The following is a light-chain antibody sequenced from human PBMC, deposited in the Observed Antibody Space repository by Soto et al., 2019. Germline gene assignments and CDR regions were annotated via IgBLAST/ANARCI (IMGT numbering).Light chain of an antibody. CDR3: AAWDDSLSGL. V-gene: IGLV1-47*01. Sequence: QYVLTQPPSASGTPGQRVTISCSGSSCNIGNNYEYWYQQLPGTAPKLLIYRNNQRPSGVPDRFSGSKSGTSDSLAISGLRSEDEADYYCAAWDDSLSGLFGGGTKLTVL. J-gene: IGLJ2*01. CDR2: RNN. CDR1: SCNIGNNY.